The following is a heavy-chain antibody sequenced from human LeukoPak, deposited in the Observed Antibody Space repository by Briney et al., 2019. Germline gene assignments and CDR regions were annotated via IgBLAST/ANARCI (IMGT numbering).Heavy chain of an antibody. CDR3: AKYSTYYPNWFDP. CDR1: GGSISSSSYY. Sequence: KPSETLSLTCTVSGGSISSSSYYWGWIRQPPGKGLEWIGNVYYSGSTYYNPSLNSRVTISIDTSKNQFSLKLSSVTAADTAVYYCAKYSTYYPNWFDPWGQGTVVTVSS. V-gene: IGHV4-39*01. J-gene: IGHJ5*02. D-gene: IGHD3-10*01. CDR2: VYYSGST.